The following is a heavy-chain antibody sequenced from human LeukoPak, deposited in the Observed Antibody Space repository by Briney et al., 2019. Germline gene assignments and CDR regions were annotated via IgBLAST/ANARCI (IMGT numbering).Heavy chain of an antibody. CDR2: ISSSSSYI. D-gene: IGHD3-10*01. V-gene: IGHV3-21*01. CDR1: GFTFSSYS. CDR3: ARENYGSGSPALDY. Sequence: GGSLRLSCAASGFTFSSYSMNWVRKAPGKGLEWVSSISSSSSYIYYADSVKGRFTISRDNAKNSLYLQMNSLRAEDTAVYYCARENYGSGSPALDYWGQGTLVTVSS. J-gene: IGHJ4*02.